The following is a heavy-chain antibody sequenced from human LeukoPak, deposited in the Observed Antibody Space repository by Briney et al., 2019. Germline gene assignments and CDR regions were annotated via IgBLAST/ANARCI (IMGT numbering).Heavy chain of an antibody. CDR2: IIPIFGTA. Sequence: EASVKVSCKASGGTFSSYAISWVRQAPGQGLEWMGGIIPIFGTANYAQKLQGRVTMTTDTSTSTAYMELRSLRSDDTAVYYCARPVGTYYDFWSGLNYFDYWGQGTLVTVSS. J-gene: IGHJ4*02. CDR3: ARPVGTYYDFWSGLNYFDY. CDR1: GGTFSSYA. D-gene: IGHD3-3*01. V-gene: IGHV1-69*05.